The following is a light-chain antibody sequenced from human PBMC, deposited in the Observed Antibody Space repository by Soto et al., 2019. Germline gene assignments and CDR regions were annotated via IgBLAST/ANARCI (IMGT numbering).Light chain of an antibody. Sequence: EIVLTQSPDTLSLSPGERATLSCRASQSVSSSLAWYQQKPGQAPRILIYDASNRATGIPARFSGSGSGTAFNLTINSLEPEDFAVYYCQQRSKWPPEVTFGPGTKVDIK. CDR2: DAS. J-gene: IGKJ3*01. V-gene: IGKV3-11*01. CDR3: QQRSKWPPEVT. CDR1: QSVSSS.